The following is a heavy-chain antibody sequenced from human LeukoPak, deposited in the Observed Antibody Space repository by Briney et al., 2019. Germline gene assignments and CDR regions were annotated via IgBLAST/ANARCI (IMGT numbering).Heavy chain of an antibody. Sequence: PGGSLRLSCAASGFSFSTYSMNWVRQAPGKGLEWISYISSRSDTIYYADSVKGRFTISRDNAKNSLFLQMNSLRAEDTAVYYCARETTSGCWGQGTLVTVSS. D-gene: IGHD1-1*01. J-gene: IGHJ4*02. CDR3: ARETTSGC. CDR2: ISSRSDTI. CDR1: GFSFSTYS. V-gene: IGHV3-48*04.